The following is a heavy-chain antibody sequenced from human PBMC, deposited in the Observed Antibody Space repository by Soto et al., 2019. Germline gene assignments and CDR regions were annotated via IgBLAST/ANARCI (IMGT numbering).Heavy chain of an antibody. D-gene: IGHD1-26*01. V-gene: IGHV2-5*02. CDR3: AHRSYNNYLDY. CDR2: IYWDDDK. CDR1: GVPISTSGSG. Sequence: QITLKESGPTLVKPTQTLTLTCTFYGVPISTSGSGVVWIRQPQGKALEWLTLIYWDDDKRYSPSLKRRLTIPKDTSKNQVVLTITNMDPGDTATYYCAHRSYNNYLDYWGQGTLVTVSS. J-gene: IGHJ4*02.